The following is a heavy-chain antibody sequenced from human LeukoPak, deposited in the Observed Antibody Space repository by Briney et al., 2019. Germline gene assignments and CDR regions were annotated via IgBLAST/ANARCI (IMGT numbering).Heavy chain of an antibody. D-gene: IGHD3-22*01. CDR3: ARARNYYDSSDYYYEGDAFDI. J-gene: IGHJ3*02. CDR1: GDSISSYY. V-gene: IGHV4-59*01. Sequence: PSETLSLTCAVSGDSISSYYWSWIRQPPGKGLECIGFIYYSGSTNYNPSLKSRVTISVDTSKNQFSLKLSSVTAADTAVYYCARARNYYDSSDYYYEGDAFDIWGQGTMVTVSS. CDR2: IYYSGST.